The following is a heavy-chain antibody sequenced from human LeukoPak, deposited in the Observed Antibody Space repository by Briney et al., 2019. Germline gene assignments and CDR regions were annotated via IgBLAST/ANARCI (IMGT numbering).Heavy chain of an antibody. CDR2: ISAYNGNT. CDR3: ASGVRIAAAGKVGRSYYYYGMDV. V-gene: IGHV1-18*01. J-gene: IGHJ6*02. Sequence: ASVKVSCKASGYTFTSYGISWVRQAPGQELEWMGWISAYNGNTNYAQKLQGRVTMTTDTSTSTAYMELRSLRSDDTAVYYCASGVRIAAAGKVGRSYYYYGMDVWGQGTTVTVSS. CDR1: GYTFTSYG. D-gene: IGHD6-13*01.